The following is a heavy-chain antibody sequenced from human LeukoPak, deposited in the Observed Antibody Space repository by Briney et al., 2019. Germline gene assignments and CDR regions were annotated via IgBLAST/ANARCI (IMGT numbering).Heavy chain of an antibody. CDR2: ISGDGGST. J-gene: IGHJ4*02. D-gene: IGHD6-13*01. Sequence: GGSLRLSCAASGFTFSSYSMNWVRQAPGKGLEWVSLISGDGGSTYYADSVKGRFTISRDNSKNSLYLQMNSLRTEDTALYYCAKDGSSWYRGYYFDYWGQGTLVTVSS. V-gene: IGHV3-43*02. CDR3: AKDGSSWYRGYYFDY. CDR1: GFTFSSYS.